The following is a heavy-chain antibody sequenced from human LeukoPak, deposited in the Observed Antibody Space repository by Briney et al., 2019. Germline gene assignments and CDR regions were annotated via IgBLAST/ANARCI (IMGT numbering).Heavy chain of an antibody. CDR1: GFTFSSYA. CDR3: TTCTVTPRHFDY. V-gene: IGHV3-23*01. D-gene: IGHD4-17*01. J-gene: IGHJ4*02. Sequence: GGSLRLSCAASGFTFSSYAMSWVRQAPGKGLEWVSAITGGGHSTYYADSVKGRFTISRDNSKNTLYLQLNSLTAEDTAIYYCTTCTVTPRHFDYWGQGTLITVSS. CDR2: ITGGGHST.